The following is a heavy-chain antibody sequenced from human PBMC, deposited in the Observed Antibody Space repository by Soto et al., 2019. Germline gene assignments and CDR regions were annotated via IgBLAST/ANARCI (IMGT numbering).Heavy chain of an antibody. D-gene: IGHD6-13*01. CDR2: IRSKAYGGTT. Sequence: GGSLRLSCTASGFTFGDYAMSWFRQAPGKGLEWVGFIRSKAYGGTTEYAASVKGRFTISRDDSKSIAYLQMNSLKTEDTAVYYCTRAGPKIAAAGTLFDPWGQGTLVTVSS. CDR3: TRAGPKIAAAGTLFDP. CDR1: GFTFGDYA. J-gene: IGHJ5*02. V-gene: IGHV3-49*03.